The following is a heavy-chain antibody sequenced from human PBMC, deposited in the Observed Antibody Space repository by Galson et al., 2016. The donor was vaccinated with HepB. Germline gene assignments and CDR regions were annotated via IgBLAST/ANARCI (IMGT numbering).Heavy chain of an antibody. J-gene: IGHJ4*02. V-gene: IGHV4-31*03. CDR3: ARRGRMTTVTYFDY. CDR2: IYYTGST. CDR1: GGPISSVAYY. Sequence: LSLTCTVSGGPISSVAYYWSWIRQHPGKGLEWIGYIYYTGSTYYNPSLKSRITMSVDTSKNQFSLKLSSVTAADTAVYYCARRGRMTTVTYFDYWGQGTLVTASS. D-gene: IGHD4-17*01.